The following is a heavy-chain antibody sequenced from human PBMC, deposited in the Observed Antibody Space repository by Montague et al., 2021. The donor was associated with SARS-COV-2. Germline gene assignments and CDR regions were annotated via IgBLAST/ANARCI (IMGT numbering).Heavy chain of an antibody. CDR1: GGSFSGNY. Sequence: SETLSLTCAVYGGSFSGNYWSWIRQPPGKGLEWIGGINHYGSTNYNPSLKSRVTMSVDTSKNQFSLKLSSVTAADTAVYYCARGLPVTTLFYYFGMDVWGQGTTVTVSS. J-gene: IGHJ6*02. D-gene: IGHD4-11*01. CDR2: INHYGST. CDR3: ARGLPVTTLFYYFGMDV. V-gene: IGHV4-34*01.